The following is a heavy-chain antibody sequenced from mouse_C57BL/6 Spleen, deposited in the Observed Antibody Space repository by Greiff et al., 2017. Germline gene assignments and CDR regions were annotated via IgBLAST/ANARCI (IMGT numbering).Heavy chain of an antibody. J-gene: IGHJ2*01. CDR1: GYAFSSSW. CDR2: IYPGDGDT. D-gene: IGHD1-1*01. CDR3: AREGLLLLRD. Sequence: LVESGPELVKPGASVKISCKASGYAFSSSWMNWVKQRPGKGLEWIGRIYPGDGDTNYNGKFKGKATLTADKSSSTAYMQLSSLTSEDSAVYFCAREGLLLLRDWGQGTTLTVSS. V-gene: IGHV1-82*01.